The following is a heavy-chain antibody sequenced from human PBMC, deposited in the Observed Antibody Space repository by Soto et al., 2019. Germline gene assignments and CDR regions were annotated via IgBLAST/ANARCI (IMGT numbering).Heavy chain of an antibody. J-gene: IGHJ5*02. V-gene: IGHV3-11*01. D-gene: IGHD3-22*01. CDR2: ISDSASTI. Sequence: GGSLRLSCAASGFTFSDYYMSWIRQAPGKGLEWLSYISDSASTIYYADSVKGRFTISRDNAKKSLYLHMNSLRAEDTAVYYCARDKAFVASGFFEPWGQGTLVTVSS. CDR1: GFTFSDYY. CDR3: ARDKAFVASGFFEP.